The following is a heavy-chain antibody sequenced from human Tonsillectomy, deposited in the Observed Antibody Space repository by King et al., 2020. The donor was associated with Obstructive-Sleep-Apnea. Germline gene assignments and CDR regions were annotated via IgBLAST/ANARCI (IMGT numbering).Heavy chain of an antibody. J-gene: IGHJ3*02. CDR2: ISSSSSYI. Sequence: VQLVESGGGLVKPGGSLRLSCAASGFTFSSYSMNWVRQAPGKGLEWVSSISSSSSYIYYADSVKGRFTISRDNAKNSLYLQMNSLRAEDTAVYYCARRDELVVPAAMVLCAFDIWGQGTMVTVSS. D-gene: IGHD2-2*01. CDR1: GFTFSSYS. V-gene: IGHV3-21*01. CDR3: ARRDELVVPAAMVLCAFDI.